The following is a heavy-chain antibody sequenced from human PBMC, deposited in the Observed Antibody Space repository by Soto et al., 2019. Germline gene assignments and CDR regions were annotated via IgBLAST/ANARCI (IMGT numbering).Heavy chain of an antibody. V-gene: IGHV3-23*01. J-gene: IGHJ3*02. CDR2: ISGSGDYT. CDR3: ALPRGYGVFDDYDI. D-gene: IGHD4-17*01. Sequence: GGPLRLSCAASGFTFNTYAMSRLRHAPGKGLEWVSAISGSGDYTYCADSVKGRFTISRDNSIKRRYLQVISLRTEDTAVYYCALPRGYGVFDDYDIWGQGAMVTVSS. CDR1: GFTFNTYA.